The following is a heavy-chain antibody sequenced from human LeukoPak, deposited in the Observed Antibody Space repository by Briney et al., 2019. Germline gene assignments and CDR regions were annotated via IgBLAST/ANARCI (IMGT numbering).Heavy chain of an antibody. V-gene: IGHV4-4*07. D-gene: IGHD6-13*01. CDR3: ARDRPAIAAAGKWFDP. CDR2: ISTSGNI. J-gene: IGHJ5*02. CDR1: GGSISSYS. Sequence: PSETLSLTCTVSGGSISSYSWNWIRQPAGKGLEWIGRISTSGNINYSPSLKSRVTMSVDTSKNQFSLKLTSVTAADTAVYYCARDRPAIAAAGKWFDPWGQGTLVTVFS.